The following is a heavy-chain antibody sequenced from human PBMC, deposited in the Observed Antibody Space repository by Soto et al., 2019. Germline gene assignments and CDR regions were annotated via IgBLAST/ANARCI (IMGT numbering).Heavy chain of an antibody. CDR3: ARGRNKAIYDYYGIDV. CDR1: GFTFSSYG. J-gene: IGHJ6*02. CDR2: IWYDGSNK. Sequence: QVQLVASGGGVVQPGRSLRLSCAASGFTFSSYGMHWVRQAPGTGLEWVAVIWYDGSNKYYTDSVKGRFTISRDNSKNTLYLQMNSLRAEDTAVYYCARGRNKAIYDYYGIDVWGQGTTVTVSS. V-gene: IGHV3-33*01.